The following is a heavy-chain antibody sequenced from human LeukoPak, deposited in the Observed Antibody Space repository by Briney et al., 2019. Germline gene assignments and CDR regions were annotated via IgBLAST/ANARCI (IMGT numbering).Heavy chain of an antibody. CDR1: GFSFRSYT. Sequence: GGSLRLSCAASGFSFRSYTMNWVRQAPGKGLEWVSGINWNGGSTGYAVSVKGRFTISRDSAKNSLYLQMNSLRAEDTALYYCARDLGYKDYVSAFDIWGQGTMVTVSS. CDR3: ARDLGYKDYVSAFDI. CDR2: INWNGGST. V-gene: IGHV3-20*04. D-gene: IGHD5-24*01. J-gene: IGHJ3*02.